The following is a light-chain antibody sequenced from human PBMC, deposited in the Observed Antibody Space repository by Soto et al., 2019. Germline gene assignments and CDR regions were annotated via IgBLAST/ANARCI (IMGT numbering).Light chain of an antibody. V-gene: IGLV2-14*01. CDR2: EVS. Sequence: QSALTQPASVSGSPGQSITISCTGTSSDVGGYDYVSWYQQHPGKAPKLMIYEVSNRPSGVSNRFSGSKFGNTASLTISGLQAEDEADYYCNSYTRFSTYVFGTGTKLTVL. J-gene: IGLJ1*01. CDR1: SSDVGGYDY. CDR3: NSYTRFSTYV.